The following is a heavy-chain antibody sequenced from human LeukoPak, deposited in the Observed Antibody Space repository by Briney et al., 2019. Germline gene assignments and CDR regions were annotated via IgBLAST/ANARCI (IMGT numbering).Heavy chain of an antibody. V-gene: IGHV4-34*01. Sequence: PSETLSLTCAVYGGSFSGYYWSWIRQPPGKGLEWIGEINHSGSTNYNPSLKSRVTISVDTSKNQFSLKLSSVTAADTAVYYCRIAVTGKKYSTYYYYGMDVWGQGTTVTVSS. CDR3: RIAVTGKKYSTYYYYGMDV. D-gene: IGHD6-19*01. CDR1: GGSFSGYY. J-gene: IGHJ6*02. CDR2: INHSGST.